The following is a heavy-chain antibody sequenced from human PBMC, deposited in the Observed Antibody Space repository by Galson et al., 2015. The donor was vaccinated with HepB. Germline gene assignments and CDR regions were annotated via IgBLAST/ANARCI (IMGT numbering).Heavy chain of an antibody. D-gene: IGHD5-18*01. CDR1: GYTFSRYY. J-gene: IGHJ5*01. V-gene: IGHV3-11*06. CDR3: ARSHTTILTFPFDS. Sequence: SLKLSCAASGYTFSRYYMYWIRQAPGQGLEWVSYISGSSGHTSYADSVKGRFTISRDTAKKSLYLQMNSLRADDAAVYYCARSHTTILTFPFDSWGQGTLVTVSS. CDR2: ISGSSGHT.